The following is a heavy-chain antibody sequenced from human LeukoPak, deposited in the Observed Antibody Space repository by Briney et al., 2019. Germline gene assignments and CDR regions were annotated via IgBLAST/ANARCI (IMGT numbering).Heavy chain of an antibody. CDR1: GFTFSSYG. CDR2: IWYDGSNK. J-gene: IGHJ4*02. D-gene: IGHD3-22*01. V-gene: IGHV3-33*01. Sequence: GGSLRLSCAASGFTFSSYGMHWVRQAPGKGLEGVAVIWYDGSNKYYADSVKGRFTISRGNSKNTLYLQMNSLRAEDTAVYYCARSYYYDSSHTVDYWGQGTLVTVSS. CDR3: ARSYYYDSSHTVDY.